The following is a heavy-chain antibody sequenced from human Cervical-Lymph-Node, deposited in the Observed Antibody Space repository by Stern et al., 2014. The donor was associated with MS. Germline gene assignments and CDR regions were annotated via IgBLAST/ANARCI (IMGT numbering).Heavy chain of an antibody. CDR3: ANTKLGRGRDY. V-gene: IGHV3-23*01. CDR2: VSASGRTP. Sequence: VQSGGSLRLSCTASGFTFTSYAMSWVRQAPGKGLEWVSAVSASGRTPFYADSVKGRFTISRDNYKNTLYLQMNSLRAEDTAVYYCANTKLGRGRDYWGQGTLVTVSS. J-gene: IGHJ4*02. CDR1: GFTFTSYA. D-gene: IGHD7-27*01.